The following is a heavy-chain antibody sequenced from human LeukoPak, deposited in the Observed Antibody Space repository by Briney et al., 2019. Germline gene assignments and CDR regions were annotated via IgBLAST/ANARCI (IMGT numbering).Heavy chain of an antibody. J-gene: IGHJ4*02. CDR3: ARAPYYYDSSGYTSLDY. Sequence: PGGSLRLSCAASGFTFSSYSMNWVRQAPGKGLEWVSSISSSSSYIYYADSVKGRFTISRDNAKNSLYLQMNSLRAEDTAVYYCARAPYYYDSSGYTSLDYWGQGTLVTVSS. CDR1: GFTFSSYS. D-gene: IGHD3-22*01. V-gene: IGHV3-21*01. CDR2: ISSSSSYI.